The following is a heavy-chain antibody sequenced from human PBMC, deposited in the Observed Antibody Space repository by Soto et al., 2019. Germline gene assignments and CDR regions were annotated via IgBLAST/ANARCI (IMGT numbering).Heavy chain of an antibody. V-gene: IGHV1-58*02. J-gene: IGHJ4*02. D-gene: IGHD3-22*01. CDR2: IVVGSGNT. CDR1: GFTFTSSA. Sequence: GASVKVSCKASGFTFTSSAMQWVRQARGQRLEWIGWIVVGSGNTNYAQKFQERVTITRDMSTSTAYMELSSLRSEDTAVYYCAAEVKTYYDSSGYLLDYWGQATLVTVSS. CDR3: AAEVKTYYDSSGYLLDY.